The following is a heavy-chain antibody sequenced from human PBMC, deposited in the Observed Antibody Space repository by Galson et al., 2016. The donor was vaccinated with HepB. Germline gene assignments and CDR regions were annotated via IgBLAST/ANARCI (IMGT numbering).Heavy chain of an antibody. CDR1: GFRFSSYN. V-gene: IGHV3-30-3*01. CDR2: IWYDGSQE. Sequence: SLRLSCAASGFRFSSYNMYWVRQAPGKGLEWVALIWYDGSQEYYADSVKGRFTTSRDNSKNTLYLQMNRLRAEDTAIYYCARDRIFGTNWFDPWGQGTLVTVSS. J-gene: IGHJ5*02. CDR3: ARDRIFGTNWFDP. D-gene: IGHD3-3*02.